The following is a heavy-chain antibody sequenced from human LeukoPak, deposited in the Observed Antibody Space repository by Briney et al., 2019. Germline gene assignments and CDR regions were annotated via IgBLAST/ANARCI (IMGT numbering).Heavy chain of an antibody. V-gene: IGHV3-30*01. J-gene: IGHJ4*02. CDR3: WKHYDY. CDR1: GFTFSSYA. D-gene: IGHD1-1*01. CDR2: ISYDGSNK. Sequence: GGSLRLSCAASGFTFSSYAMHWVRQAPGKGLEWVAVISYDGSNKYYADSVKGRFTISRDNSKNTLYLQMNSLRAEDTAVYYCWKHYDYWGQGTLVTVSS.